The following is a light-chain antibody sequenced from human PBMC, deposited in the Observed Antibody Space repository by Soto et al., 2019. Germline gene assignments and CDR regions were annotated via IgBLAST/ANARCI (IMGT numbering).Light chain of an antibody. CDR2: EVT. V-gene: IGLV2-14*01. CDR1: SSDIGGYNY. Sequence: QSALTQPASVSGSPGQSITISCTGTSSDIGGYNYVSWYQHHPGKAPKLLIYEVTNRPSGVSNRFSGSKSGNTASLTISGLQAEDEAVYYCNSYTSSSTRVFGGGTKLT. CDR3: NSYTSSSTRV. J-gene: IGLJ2*01.